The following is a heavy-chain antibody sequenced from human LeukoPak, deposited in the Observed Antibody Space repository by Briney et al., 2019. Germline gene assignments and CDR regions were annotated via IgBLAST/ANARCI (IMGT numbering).Heavy chain of an antibody. J-gene: IGHJ4*02. CDR3: ARLRTLLIAAAEVGY. CDR1: GFTFSSYA. V-gene: IGHV3-30-3*01. CDR2: ISYDGSNK. D-gene: IGHD6-13*01. Sequence: GGSLRLSCSASGFTFSSYAMHWVRQAPGTGLEWVAVISYDGSNKYYADSVKGRFTISRDNSKNTLYLQMNSLRAEDTAVYYCARLRTLLIAAAEVGYWGQGTLVTVSS.